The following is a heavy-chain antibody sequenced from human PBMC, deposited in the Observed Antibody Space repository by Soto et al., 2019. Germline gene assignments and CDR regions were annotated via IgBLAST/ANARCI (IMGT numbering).Heavy chain of an antibody. D-gene: IGHD1-26*01. Sequence: GCSLRLSCSAAGLTFSNYAMTWIRQAPGKGLEWVSTIRETGNTYYADSVGGRFATSRDNSENTLYLQMSSLRAEETAVYYCAKQQMGVIRALDYWGQGTLVTVSS. CDR3: AKQQMGVIRALDY. V-gene: IGHV3-23*01. J-gene: IGHJ4*02. CDR1: GLTFSNYA. CDR2: IRETGNT.